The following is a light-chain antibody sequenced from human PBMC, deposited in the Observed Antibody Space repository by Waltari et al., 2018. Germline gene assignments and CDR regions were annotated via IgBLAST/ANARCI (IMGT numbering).Light chain of an antibody. CDR2: DVS. CDR1: SSDIGAYNF. Sequence: QSALTQPRSVSGSPGESVPITCTGTSSDIGAYNFFSWSQHPPGKGPKLLLYDVSGRPPGVPERFSGSKSGNTASLTISGLQAEDEADYFCSSYAGTYTLGLFGAGTTLTV. J-gene: IGLJ2*01. CDR3: SSYAGTYTLGL. V-gene: IGLV2-11*01.